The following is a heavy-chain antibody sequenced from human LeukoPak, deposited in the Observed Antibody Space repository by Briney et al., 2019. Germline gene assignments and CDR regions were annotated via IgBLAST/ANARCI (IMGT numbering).Heavy chain of an antibody. J-gene: IGHJ6*03. CDR2: VSHTGVT. D-gene: IGHD3-16*01. CDR3: ARDPMIRDRPYYYYMDV. CDR1: GGSFIGYY. V-gene: IGHV4-34*01. Sequence: SETLSLTCGVSGGSFIGYYWTWMRQSPGKGLEWIGDVSHTGVTTYNPSLKTRVTISLDTTNIRLSLRLRSVTAADSALYFCARDPMIRDRPYYYYMDVWGTGTTVTVSS.